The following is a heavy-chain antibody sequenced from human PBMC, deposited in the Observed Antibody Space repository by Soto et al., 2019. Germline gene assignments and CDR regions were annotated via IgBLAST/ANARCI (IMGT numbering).Heavy chain of an antibody. Sequence: QVQLQESGPGLVKPSETLSLTCTVSGGSISGGGYYWSWIRQPPGKGLEWIGYTYDSGSTYYNPALKSRISISIDTSKNQFSLRLTSVTAADTAVYYCAREIIPLTTDWYFDLWGRGTLVPVSS. D-gene: IGHD4-17*01. CDR2: TYDSGST. CDR3: AREIIPLTTDWYFDL. J-gene: IGHJ2*01. V-gene: IGHV4-30-4*01. CDR1: GGSISGGGYY.